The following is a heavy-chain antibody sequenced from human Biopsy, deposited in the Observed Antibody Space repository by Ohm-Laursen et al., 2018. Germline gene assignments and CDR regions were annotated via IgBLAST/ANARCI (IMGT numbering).Heavy chain of an antibody. J-gene: IGHJ4*02. CDR2: VNPNSGAT. D-gene: IGHD3-10*01. CDR1: GYTFNDYY. Sequence: ASVKVSCKASGYTFNDYYIHWVRQSPGQGLEWMGWVNPNSGATNSAEKSRGRVTLTRDTSISAVYIELRRLKSDDAAVYFCARDRMTDVFGGPTRTDVFDSWGQGTPVTVSS. CDR3: ARDRMTDVFGGPTRTDVFDS. V-gene: IGHV1-2*02.